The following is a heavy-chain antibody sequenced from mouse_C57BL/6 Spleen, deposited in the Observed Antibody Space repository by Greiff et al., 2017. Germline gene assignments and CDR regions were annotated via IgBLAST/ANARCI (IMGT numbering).Heavy chain of an antibody. Sequence: LVKPGASVKISCKASGYAFSSSWMNWVKQRPGKGLEWIGRIYPGDGDTNYNGKFKGKATLTADKSSSTAYMQLSSLTSEDSAVYFCARSGDYYAMDYWGQGTSVTVSS. D-gene: IGHD1-1*02. CDR1: GYAFSSSW. J-gene: IGHJ4*01. CDR3: ARSGDYYAMDY. CDR2: IYPGDGDT. V-gene: IGHV1-82*01.